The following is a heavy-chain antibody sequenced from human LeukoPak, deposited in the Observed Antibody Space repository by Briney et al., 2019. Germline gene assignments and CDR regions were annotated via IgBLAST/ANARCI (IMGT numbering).Heavy chain of an antibody. D-gene: IGHD1-26*01. CDR1: GCSISSSSYY. V-gene: IGHV4-39*01. CDR3: ARIVGDSDD. Sequence: PSETLSLTCTESGCSISSSSYYWGWIRQPPGTGLEWIRSIHYSGSTYYNPSLQTRVTLSAGTSKTQFTLKLRPVSAADTAEYYCARIVGDSDDWDQGTLINVAS. J-gene: IGHJ4*02. CDR2: IHYSGST.